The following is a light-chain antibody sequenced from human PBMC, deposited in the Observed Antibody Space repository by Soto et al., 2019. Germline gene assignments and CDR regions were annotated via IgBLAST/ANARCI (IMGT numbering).Light chain of an antibody. CDR3: QQNNKWPPVT. Sequence: EVVMTQSPATVSVSPGEGVTLSCRASQTISNDLAWYQQKPGQPPRLLIYGASTRATGVPARFSGGGSGTEFTHTISSLQTEDFAFYYCQQNNKWPPVTFGGGTKVEIK. V-gene: IGKV3-15*01. CDR1: QTISND. CDR2: GAS. J-gene: IGKJ4*01.